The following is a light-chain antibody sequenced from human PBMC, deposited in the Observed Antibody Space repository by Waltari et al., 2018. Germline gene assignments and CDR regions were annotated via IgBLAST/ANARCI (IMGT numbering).Light chain of an antibody. CDR3: QSYDNLNTV. CDR2: DDN. CDR1: RGSLAANL. Sequence: NFMLTQPHSVSESPGKPINISCTRSRGSLAANLVPWYQQRPGSAPTILIYDDNQRASGVPDRFSGSIDRSSNSASLTISALKPEDEADYYCQSYDNLNTVFGGGTKLTVL. J-gene: IGLJ3*02. V-gene: IGLV6-57*04.